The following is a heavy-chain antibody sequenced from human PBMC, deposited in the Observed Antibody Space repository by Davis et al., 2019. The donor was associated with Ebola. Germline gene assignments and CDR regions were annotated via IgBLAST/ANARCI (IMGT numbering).Heavy chain of an antibody. CDR2: IWYDGSNK. CDR1: GFTFSSYG. V-gene: IGHV3-30*02. CDR3: AKGISYDFWSGPPYGMDV. D-gene: IGHD3-3*01. Sequence: GESLKISCAASGFTFSSYGMHWVRQAPGKGLEWVAVIWYDGSNKYYADSVKGRFTISRDNSKNTLYLQMNSLRAEDTAVYYCAKGISYDFWSGPPYGMDVWGQGTTVTVSS. J-gene: IGHJ6*02.